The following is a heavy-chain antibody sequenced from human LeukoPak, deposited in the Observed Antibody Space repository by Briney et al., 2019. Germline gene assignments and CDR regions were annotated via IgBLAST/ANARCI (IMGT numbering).Heavy chain of an antibody. CDR3: ARGGAHYWNPRY. CDR1: GFSVSSIY. V-gene: IGHV3-53*01. Sequence: SGGSLRLSCVACGFSVSSIYMSWVRRAPGKGLEWVSLLYTDGSTYYANSVEGRFTISRDDSKNTIYLHMNGLRAEDTAIYYCARGGAHYWNPRYWGQGTLVTVSS. CDR2: LYTDGST. J-gene: IGHJ4*02. D-gene: IGHD1-1*01.